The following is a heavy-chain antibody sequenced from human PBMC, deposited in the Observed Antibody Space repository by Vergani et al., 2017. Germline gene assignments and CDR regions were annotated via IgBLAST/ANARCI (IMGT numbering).Heavy chain of an antibody. D-gene: IGHD1-1*01. CDR3: ARNRYVNCMDG. Sequence: QVQLQQWGAGLLKPSETLSLTCAVYGGSFRGYYWSWIRQPPGKGLEWIGEINHSGSTNYNPSLKRRITMSVDTSKNQFSRTLSSVTAAQTAVYYCARNRYVNCMDGWGQGTTVTVSS. CDR2: INHSGST. V-gene: IGHV4-34*01. J-gene: IGHJ6*02. CDR1: GGSFRGYY.